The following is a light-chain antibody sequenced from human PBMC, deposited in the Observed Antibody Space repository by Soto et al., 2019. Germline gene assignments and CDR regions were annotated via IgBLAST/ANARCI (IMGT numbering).Light chain of an antibody. V-gene: IGKV3-20*01. CDR3: QQYGSSPPFT. CDR1: QSVSSSY. Sequence: EIVLTQSPGTLSLSPGERATLSCRASQSVSSSYLAWYQQKPGQAPRLLIYGASSRDTGIPDRFSGSGSGTDFALTISRLEPEDLAVYYCQQYGSSPPFTFGPGTKVDI. CDR2: GAS. J-gene: IGKJ3*01.